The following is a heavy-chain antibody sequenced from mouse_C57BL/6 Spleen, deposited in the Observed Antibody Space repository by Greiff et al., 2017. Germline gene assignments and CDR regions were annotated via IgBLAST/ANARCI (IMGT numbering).Heavy chain of an antibody. V-gene: IGHV1-81*01. J-gene: IGHJ3*01. D-gene: IGHD2-2*01. CDR1: GFTFTSYG. CDR2: ICPRSGNT. CDR3: ARPMVTTCFAY. Sequence: QVQLQQSGAELARPGASVKLSCKASGFTFTSYGISWVKQSTGQGLEWVGEICPRSGNTYYNEKLKGRATLTADKSSSTAYMELRSLTSEDSAVYFCARPMVTTCFAYWGQGTLVTVSA.